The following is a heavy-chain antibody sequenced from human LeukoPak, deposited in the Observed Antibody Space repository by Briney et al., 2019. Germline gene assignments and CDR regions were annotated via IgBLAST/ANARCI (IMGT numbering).Heavy chain of an antibody. CDR1: GDSITSSNW. V-gene: IGHV3-23*01. D-gene: IGHD1-14*01. Sequence: ETLSLTCDVSGDSITSSNWWSWVRQPPGKGLEWVSAISGSGDDTNYADSVKGRFIISRDNPKNTLYLQRNSLRAEDTAVYSGAREDSEGGPNWFDPWGQGTLVTVSS. J-gene: IGHJ5*02. CDR3: AREDSEGGPNWFDP. CDR2: ISGSGDDT.